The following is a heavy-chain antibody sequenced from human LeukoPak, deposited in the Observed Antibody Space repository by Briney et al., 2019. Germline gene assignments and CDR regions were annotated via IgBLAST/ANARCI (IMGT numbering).Heavy chain of an antibody. CDR1: GGTFSSYA. CDR3: ANAYYDFWSGYYGMDV. Sequence: SVKVSCKASGGTFSSYAISWVRQAPGQGLEWMGRIIPILGIANYAQKFQGRVTITADKSTSTAYMKLSSLRSEDTAVYYCANAYYDFWSGYYGMDVWGQGTTVTVSS. CDR2: IIPILGIA. J-gene: IGHJ6*02. V-gene: IGHV1-69*04. D-gene: IGHD3-3*01.